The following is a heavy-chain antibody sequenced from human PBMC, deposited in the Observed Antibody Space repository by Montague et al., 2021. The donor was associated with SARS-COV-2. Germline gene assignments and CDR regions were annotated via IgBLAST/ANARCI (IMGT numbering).Heavy chain of an antibody. D-gene: IGHD3-10*01. CDR3: AGGLLWFGEFGY. CDR2: ISYDGSNK. Sequence: LRLSCAASGFTFSSYAMHWVRQAPGKGLEWVAVISYDGSNKYYADSMKGRFTISRDNSKNTLYLQMNSLRAEDTAVYYCAGGLLWFGEFGYWGQGTLVTVSS. CDR1: GFTFSSYA. J-gene: IGHJ4*02. V-gene: IGHV3-30-3*01.